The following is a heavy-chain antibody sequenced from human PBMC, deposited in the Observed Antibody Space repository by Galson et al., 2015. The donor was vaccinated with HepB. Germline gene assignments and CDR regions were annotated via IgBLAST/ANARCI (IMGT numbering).Heavy chain of an antibody. CDR1: GFTFSSYG. Sequence: SLRLSCAASGFTFSSYGMHWVRQAPGKGLEWVAVIWYDGSNKYYADSVKGRFTISRDNSKNTLYLQMSSLRAEDTAVYYCARGPEQWLSGWFDPWGQGTLVTVSS. CDR2: IWYDGSNK. J-gene: IGHJ5*02. D-gene: IGHD6-19*01. CDR3: ARGPEQWLSGWFDP. V-gene: IGHV3-33*08.